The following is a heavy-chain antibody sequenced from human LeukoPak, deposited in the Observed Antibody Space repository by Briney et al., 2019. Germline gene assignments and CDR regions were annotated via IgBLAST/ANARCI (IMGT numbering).Heavy chain of an antibody. CDR3: AKLASPGYCSGGTCLFDF. J-gene: IGHJ4*02. CDR2: IKSKTDGGTT. CDR1: GFTFSGAW. V-gene: IGHV3-15*01. D-gene: IGHD2-15*01. Sequence: GGSLRLSCTASGFTFSGAWMSWVRQAPGKGLEWVGLIKSKTDGGTTHYAASVKDRFTISRDDSKSTLYLQMNSLRAEDTAVYYCAKLASPGYCSGGTCLFDFWGQGTLVTVSS.